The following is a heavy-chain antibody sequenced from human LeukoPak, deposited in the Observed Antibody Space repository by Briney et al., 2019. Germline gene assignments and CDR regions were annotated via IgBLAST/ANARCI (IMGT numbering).Heavy chain of an antibody. CDR1: GGSISSSSYY. V-gene: IGHV4-39*07. D-gene: IGHD3-16*02. Sequence: SETLSLTCTVSGGSISSSSYYWGWIRQPPGKGLEWIGEINHSGSTNYNPSLKSRVTISVDTSKNQFSLKLSSVTAADTAVYYCARGHYDYVWGSYRNYYFDYWGQGTLVTVSS. CDR2: INHSGST. J-gene: IGHJ4*02. CDR3: ARGHYDYVWGSYRNYYFDY.